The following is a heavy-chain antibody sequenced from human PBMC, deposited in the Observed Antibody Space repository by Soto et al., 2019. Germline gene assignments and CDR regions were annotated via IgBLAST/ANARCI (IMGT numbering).Heavy chain of an antibody. CDR1: GFIFKMYW. V-gene: IGHV3-74*01. Sequence: GGSLRLSCAASGFIFKMYWMHWVRQGPGKGLVWISRIYDDGTYSDYADSVRGRFTISRDNVNDTLYLQMNNLRAEDSGLYYCTRGPRPISTGTGAYWGQGTQVTVSS. D-gene: IGHD3-10*01. CDR2: IYDDGTYS. J-gene: IGHJ4*02. CDR3: TRGPRPISTGTGAY.